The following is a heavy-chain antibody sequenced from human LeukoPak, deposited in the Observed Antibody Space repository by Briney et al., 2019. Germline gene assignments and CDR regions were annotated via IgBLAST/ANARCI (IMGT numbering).Heavy chain of an antibody. D-gene: IGHD5/OR15-5a*01. Sequence: SETLSLTCAVYGGSFTEYHWSWIRQPPGKSLEWIGEINYTGRTHYNPSLTSRVTISIDMSERQFSLRLTSVTAADTAVYYCARERRVEVSARQTVAFDMWAQWTMVIVSS. CDR1: GGSFTEYH. V-gene: IGHV4-34*01. CDR3: ARERRVEVSARQTVAFDM. CDR2: INYTGRT. J-gene: IGHJ3*02.